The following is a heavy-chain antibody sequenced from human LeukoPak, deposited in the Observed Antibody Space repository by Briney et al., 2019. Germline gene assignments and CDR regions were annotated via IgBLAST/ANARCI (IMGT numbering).Heavy chain of an antibody. Sequence: GGSLRLSCAASGFTFSNHGMNWVRQAPGKGLEWVSSISSSSSYIYYADSVKGRFTISRDNAKNSLYLQMNSLRAEDTAVYYCARGAPDTTIGVDYWGQGTLVTVSS. D-gene: IGHD1-14*01. CDR3: ARGAPDTTIGVDY. J-gene: IGHJ4*02. CDR2: ISSSSSYI. V-gene: IGHV3-21*01. CDR1: GFTFSNHG.